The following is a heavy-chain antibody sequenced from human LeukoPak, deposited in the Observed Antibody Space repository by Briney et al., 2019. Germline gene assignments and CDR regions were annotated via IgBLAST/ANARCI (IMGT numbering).Heavy chain of an antibody. V-gene: IGHV4-34*01. J-gene: IGHJ4*02. D-gene: IGHD3-10*01. Sequence: SETLSLTCAVYGGSFSGYYWSWIRQPPGKGLEWIGEINHSGSTNYNPSLKSRVTISVDTSKNQFSLKLSSVTAADTAVYYCARRFYYGSGSYYKSPTDLRPRPYYFEYWGQGTLVTVSS. CDR2: INHSGST. CDR3: ARRFYYGSGSYYKSPTDLRPRPYYFEY. CDR1: GGSFSGYY.